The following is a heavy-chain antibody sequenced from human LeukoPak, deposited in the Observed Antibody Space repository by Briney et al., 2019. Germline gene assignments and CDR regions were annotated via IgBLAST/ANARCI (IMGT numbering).Heavy chain of an antibody. Sequence: GGSLRLSCAASGFTFSSYSMNWVRQAPGKGLEWVSSISSSSSYIYYADSVKGRFTISRDNAKNSLYLQMNSLRAEDTAVYYCARDLCSGGSCYSVYDYWGQRTLVTVSS. D-gene: IGHD2-15*01. J-gene: IGHJ4*02. CDR1: GFTFSSYS. V-gene: IGHV3-21*01. CDR3: ARDLCSGGSCYSVYDY. CDR2: ISSSSSYI.